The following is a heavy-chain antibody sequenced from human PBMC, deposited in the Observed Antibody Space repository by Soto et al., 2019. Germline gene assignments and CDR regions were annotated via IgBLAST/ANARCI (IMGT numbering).Heavy chain of an antibody. D-gene: IGHD1-1*01. Sequence: SETLSVTCTVSGGSISSSSYYWGWIRQPPGKGLEWIGSIYYSGSTYYNPSLKSRVTISVDTSKNQFSLKLSSVTAADTAVYYCARWPQLEPRFDYWGQGTLVTV. V-gene: IGHV4-39*07. CDR1: GGSISSSSYY. J-gene: IGHJ4*02. CDR2: IYYSGST. CDR3: ARWPQLEPRFDY.